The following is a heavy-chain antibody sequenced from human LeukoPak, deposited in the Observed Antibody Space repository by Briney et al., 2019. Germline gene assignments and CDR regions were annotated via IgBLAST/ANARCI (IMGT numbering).Heavy chain of an antibody. CDR1: GFTFSSYS. CDR3: AKSMAVAAAGTRWFDP. V-gene: IGHV3-48*01. Sequence: PGGSLRLSCAASGFTFSSYSMNWVRQAPGKGLEWVSYISSSSSTIYYADSVKGRFTISRDNSKNTLYLQMNSLRAEDTAVYYCAKSMAVAAAGTRWFDPWGQGTLVTVSS. D-gene: IGHD6-13*01. J-gene: IGHJ5*02. CDR2: ISSSSSTI.